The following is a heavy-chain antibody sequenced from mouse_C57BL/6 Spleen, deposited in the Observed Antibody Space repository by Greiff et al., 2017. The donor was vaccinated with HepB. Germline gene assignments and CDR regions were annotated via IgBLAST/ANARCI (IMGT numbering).Heavy chain of an antibody. CDR2: IDPSDSYT. CDR3: ARGSRTTTDWYVEG. Sequence: QVQLQQPGAELVKPGASVKLSCKASGYTFTSYWMQWVKQRPGQGLEWIGEIDPSDSYTNYNQKFKGKATLPVDTSSSTAYMQLSSLTSEDSAVYYWARGSRTTTDWYVEGGGTGTTGTVAS. CDR1: GYTFTSYW. J-gene: IGHJ1*03. V-gene: IGHV1-50*01. D-gene: IGHD2-12*01.